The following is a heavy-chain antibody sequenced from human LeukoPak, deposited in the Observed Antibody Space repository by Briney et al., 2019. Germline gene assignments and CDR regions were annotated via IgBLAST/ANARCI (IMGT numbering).Heavy chain of an antibody. CDR2: ISGSGGST. Sequence: GGSLRLSCAASGFTFSSYAMSWVRQAPGKGLEWVSAISGSGGSTYYADSAKGRFTISRDNSKNTLYLQMNSLRAEDTAVYYCAKQRGDYGGILFDYWGQGTLVTVSS. V-gene: IGHV3-23*01. D-gene: IGHD4-23*01. J-gene: IGHJ4*02. CDR1: GFTFSSYA. CDR3: AKQRGDYGGILFDY.